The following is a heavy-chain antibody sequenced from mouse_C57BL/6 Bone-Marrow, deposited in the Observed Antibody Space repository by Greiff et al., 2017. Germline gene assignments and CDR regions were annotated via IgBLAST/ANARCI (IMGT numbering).Heavy chain of an antibody. V-gene: IGHV1-61*01. CDR3: ARWTYGKSY. J-gene: IGHJ2*01. D-gene: IGHD2-1*01. CDR2: IYPSVSAT. CDR1: GYTFTSYW. Sequence: QVQLQQPGAELVRPGSSVKLSCKASGYTFTSYWMDWVKQRPGQGLEWIGNIYPSVSATHYNQKFKDKATLTVDNSSSTAYMQLSSLTSEDSAVYYCARWTYGKSYWGQGTTLTVSS.